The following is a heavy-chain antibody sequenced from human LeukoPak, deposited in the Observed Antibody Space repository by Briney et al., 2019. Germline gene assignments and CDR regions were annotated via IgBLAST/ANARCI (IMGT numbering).Heavy chain of an antibody. Sequence: PSETLSLTCTVSGGSISSYYWSWIRQPPGKGLEWIGYIYYSGSTNYNPSLKSRVTISVDTSKNQFSLKLSSVTAADTAVYYCARAPYSSGWWFSASDIWGQGTMVTVSS. CDR3: ARAPYSSGWWFSASDI. V-gene: IGHV4-59*01. CDR2: IYYSGST. D-gene: IGHD6-19*01. CDR1: GGSISSYY. J-gene: IGHJ3*02.